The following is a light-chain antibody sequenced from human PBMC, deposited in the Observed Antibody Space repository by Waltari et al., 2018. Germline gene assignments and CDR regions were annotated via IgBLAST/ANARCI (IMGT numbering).Light chain of an antibody. CDR3: QQGNSFPIT. Sequence: DIQMTQSPSPVSASVGARVPITCRASQDIGNRLAWYQQKPGKAPNLLIYGTSSLQTGVPSRFSGSGSGTEFTLTISSLQPEDFGTYYCQQGNSFPITFGPGTKVEIK. CDR1: QDIGNR. CDR2: GTS. J-gene: IGKJ3*01. V-gene: IGKV1-12*01.